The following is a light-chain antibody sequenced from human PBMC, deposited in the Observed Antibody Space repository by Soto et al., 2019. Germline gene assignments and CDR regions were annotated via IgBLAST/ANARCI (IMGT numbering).Light chain of an antibody. CDR3: MQATQSTWT. CDR1: QSLVHSDGNTY. Sequence: DIVMTQTPLSSPVTLGQAASISCRSSQSLVHSDGNTYLSWFHQRPGQPPRLLIYKVSDRFSGVPERFSGSGAGTDFTLTIGRVEAEDVGLYYCMQATQSTWTFGQGTKVEIK. J-gene: IGKJ1*01. CDR2: KVS. V-gene: IGKV2-24*01.